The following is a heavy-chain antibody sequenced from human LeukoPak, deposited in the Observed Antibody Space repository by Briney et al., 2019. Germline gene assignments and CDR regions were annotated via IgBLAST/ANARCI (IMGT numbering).Heavy chain of an antibody. D-gene: IGHD3-10*02. Sequence: PSETLSLACAVYGGSFRGYYWRWIRQPPGKGLEWIGEINHSGSTNYNPSLKSRVTISVDTSKNQFSLKLSSVTAADTAVYYCARDVSGQPLDYWGQGTLVTVSS. CDR3: ARDVSGQPLDY. J-gene: IGHJ4*02. CDR1: GGSFRGYY. V-gene: IGHV4-34*01. CDR2: INHSGST.